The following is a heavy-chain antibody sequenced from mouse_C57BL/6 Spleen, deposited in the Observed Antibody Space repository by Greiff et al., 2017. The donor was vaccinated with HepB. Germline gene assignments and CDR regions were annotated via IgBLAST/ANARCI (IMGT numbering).Heavy chain of an antibody. J-gene: IGHJ4*01. CDR2: IHPNSGST. CDR1: GYTFTSYW. Sequence: VQLQQPGAELVKPGASVKLSCKASGYTFTSYWMHWVKQRPGQGLEWIGMIHPNSGSTNYNEKFKSKATLTVDKSSSTAYMQLSSLTSEDSAVYYGAREDTRGAMDYWGQGTSVTVSS. V-gene: IGHV1-64*01. CDR3: AREDTRGAMDY.